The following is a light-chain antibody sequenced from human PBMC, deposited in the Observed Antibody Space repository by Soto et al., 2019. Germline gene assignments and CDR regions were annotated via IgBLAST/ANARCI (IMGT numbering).Light chain of an antibody. V-gene: IGLV1-40*01. J-gene: IGLJ2*01. CDR2: GNS. Sequence: QSVLTQPPSVSGAPGQRVTISRTGSSSNIGAGYDVHWYQQFPGTAPKFLIYGNSNRPSGVPDRFSGSKSGTSASLAITGLQAEDEADYYCQSYDSSLSGMIFGGGTKLTVL. CDR1: SSNIGAGYD. CDR3: QSYDSSLSGMI.